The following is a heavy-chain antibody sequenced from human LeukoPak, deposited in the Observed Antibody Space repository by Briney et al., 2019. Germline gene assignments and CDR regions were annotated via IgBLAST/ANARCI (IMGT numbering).Heavy chain of an antibody. D-gene: IGHD6-19*01. CDR2: ISYDGSNK. Sequence: GGSLRLSCAASGFTFSSYGMHWVRQAPGKGLEWVAVISYDGSNKYYADSVKGRFIISRDNSKNTLYLQMNSLRAEDTAVYYCAKDVLDSSGSFDYWGQGTLVTVSS. CDR1: GFTFSSYG. CDR3: AKDVLDSSGSFDY. V-gene: IGHV3-30*18. J-gene: IGHJ4*02.